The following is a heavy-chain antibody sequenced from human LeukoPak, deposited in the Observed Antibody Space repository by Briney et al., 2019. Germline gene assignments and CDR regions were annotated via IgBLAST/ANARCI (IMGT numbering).Heavy chain of an antibody. J-gene: IGHJ1*01. D-gene: IGHD1-14*01. CDR3: ARDGPRGYFQH. CDR1: GYTFTSYG. CDR2: INTYNGHT. V-gene: IGHV1-18*01. Sequence: ASVKVSCNTSGYTFTSYGISWVRQAPGQGLEYMGWINTYNGHTSYAQKLQGRVTVTTDTSTSTAYLELRSLRSDDTAVYYCARDGPRGYFQHWGQGTLITVSS.